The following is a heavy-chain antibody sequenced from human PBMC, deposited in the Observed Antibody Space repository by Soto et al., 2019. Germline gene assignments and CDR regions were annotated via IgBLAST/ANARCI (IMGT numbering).Heavy chain of an antibody. CDR1: GGSFSGYY. CDR3: ARLTSIAAAGDV. J-gene: IGHJ6*02. Sequence: QVQLQQWGAGLLKPSETLSLTCAVHGGSFSGYYWSWIRQPPGKGLEWIGEINHSGSTNYNPSLKSRVTISVDTSKNQFSLKLSSVTAADTAVYYCARLTSIAAAGDVWGQGTTVTVSS. CDR2: INHSGST. D-gene: IGHD6-13*01. V-gene: IGHV4-34*01.